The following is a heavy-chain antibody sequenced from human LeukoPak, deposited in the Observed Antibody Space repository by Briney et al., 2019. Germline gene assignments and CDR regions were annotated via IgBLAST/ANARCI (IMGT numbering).Heavy chain of an antibody. J-gene: IGHJ6*04. D-gene: IGHD3-10*01. CDR3: ARASSGFYYYYGMDV. CDR2: INHSGST. CDR1: GGSFSGYY. Sequence: SETLSLTCAVYGGSFSGYYWSWIRQPPGKGLEWIGEINHSGSTNYNPSLKSRVTISVDTSKSQFSLKLSSVTAADTAVYYCARASSGFYYYYGMDVWGKGTTVTVSS. V-gene: IGHV4-34*01.